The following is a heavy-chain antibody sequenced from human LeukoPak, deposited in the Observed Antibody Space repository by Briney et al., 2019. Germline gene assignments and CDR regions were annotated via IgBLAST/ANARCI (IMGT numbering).Heavy chain of an antibody. CDR2: IYYSGST. V-gene: IGHV4-39*07. Sequence: SETLSLTCTVSSGSISSRSYYWGWIRQPPGKGLEWIGSIYYSGSTYYNPSLKSRVVISVDTSKNQFSLKLSSVTAADTAVYYCAREHFARALDYWGQGTLVTVSS. CDR1: SGSISSRSYY. J-gene: IGHJ4*02. CDR3: AREHFARALDY.